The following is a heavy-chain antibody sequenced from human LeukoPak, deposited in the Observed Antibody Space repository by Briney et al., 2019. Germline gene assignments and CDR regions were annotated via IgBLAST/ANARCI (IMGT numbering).Heavy chain of an antibody. CDR1: GGTSSSYA. Sequence: GSSVKVSCKTSGGTSSSYAISWVRQAPGQGLEWMGRIIPMVGIANYAQKFQDRVTLTADKYTSTAYMELSSLRSEDTAVYYCATIASVTRAFDIWGQGTTVTVSS. V-gene: IGHV1-69*04. CDR2: IIPMVGIA. J-gene: IGHJ3*02. CDR3: ATIASVTRAFDI. D-gene: IGHD2-15*01.